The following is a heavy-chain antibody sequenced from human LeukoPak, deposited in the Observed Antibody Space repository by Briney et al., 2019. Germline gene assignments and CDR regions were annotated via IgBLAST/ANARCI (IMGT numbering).Heavy chain of an antibody. CDR1: GYTFTSYD. V-gene: IGHV1-8*01. D-gene: IGHD1-14*01. CDR2: MNPNSGNT. CDR3: ERGDGPGGTYYDYGMDV. J-gene: IGHJ6*02. Sequence: ASVKVSCKASGYTFTSYDINWVRQAPGQGLEWMGWMNPNSGNTGYAQKFQGRVTMTTNTSISTAYMELSSRRSEDTAVYYCERGDGPGGTYYDYGMDVWGQGTTVTVSS.